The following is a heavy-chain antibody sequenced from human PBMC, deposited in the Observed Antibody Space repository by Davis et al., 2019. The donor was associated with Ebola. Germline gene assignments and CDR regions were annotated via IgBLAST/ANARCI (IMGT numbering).Heavy chain of an antibody. J-gene: IGHJ3*02. Sequence: SVKVSCKASGYTFTSYGISWVRQAPGQGLEWMGGIIPIFGTANYAQKFQGRVTITADKSTSTAYMELSSLRSEDTAVYYCARDTVQGVVLDAFDIWGQGTMVTVSS. CDR2: IIPIFGTA. CDR3: ARDTVQGVVLDAFDI. V-gene: IGHV1-69*06. CDR1: GYTFTSYG. D-gene: IGHD3-10*01.